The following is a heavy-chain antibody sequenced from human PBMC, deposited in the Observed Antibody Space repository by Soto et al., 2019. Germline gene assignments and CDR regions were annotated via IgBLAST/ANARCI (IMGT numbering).Heavy chain of an antibody. V-gene: IGHV4-59*01. CDR2: IYYSGST. J-gene: IGHJ4*02. D-gene: IGHD6-19*01. CDR1: GGSISSYY. CDR3: ARGKPWLGY. Sequence: QVQLQESGPGLVKPSETLSLTCTVSGGSISSYYWSWIRQPPGKGLEWIGYIYYSGSTNYNPSLKSRVTISVDTSKNQFSLKLSSVTAADTAVYYCARGKPWLGYWGQGTLVTVSS.